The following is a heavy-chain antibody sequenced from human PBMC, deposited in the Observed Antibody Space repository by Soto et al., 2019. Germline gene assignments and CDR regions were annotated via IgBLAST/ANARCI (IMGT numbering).Heavy chain of an antibody. Sequence: SETLSLTCTVSGGSISSYYWSWIRQPPGKGLEWIGYIYYSGSTNYNPSLKSRVTISVDTSKNQFSLKLISVTAADTAVYYCSRVGHSRIWYWVDYNWFDPWGQGTLVTVSS. CDR2: IYYSGST. CDR1: GGSISSYY. J-gene: IGHJ5*02. CDR3: SRVGHSRIWYWVDYNWFDP. V-gene: IGHV4-59*01. D-gene: IGHD6-13*01.